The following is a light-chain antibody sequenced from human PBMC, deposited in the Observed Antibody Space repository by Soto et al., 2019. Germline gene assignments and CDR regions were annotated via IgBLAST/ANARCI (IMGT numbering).Light chain of an antibody. CDR1: QSLSSW. CDR2: KAS. J-gene: IGKJ1*01. Sequence: DIQLTQSPSTLSASVGDRVTITCRASQSLSSWLAWYQQKAGKAPKLLIYKASNLESGVPSRFSGSGSGTEFTLTISSLQPDDVATYYCQKYNSAPRTFGQGTKVEIK. V-gene: IGKV1-5*03. CDR3: QKYNSAPRT.